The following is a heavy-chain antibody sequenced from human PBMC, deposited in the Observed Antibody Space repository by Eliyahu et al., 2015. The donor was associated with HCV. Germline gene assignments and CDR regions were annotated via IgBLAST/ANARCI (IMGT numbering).Heavy chain of an antibody. CDR3: AGEERYCRSTNCYLSPL. CDR1: GFTFSXYT. V-gene: IGHV3-21*01. D-gene: IGHD2-2*01. J-gene: IGHJ4*02. Sequence: EVQVVESGGGLVKPGGSLRLSCAASGFTFSXYTMNWVRQAPGKGLEWVSSISTSSYYTYYADSVKGRFTISRDNAKSSLYLQMNSLRAEDTAVYYCAGEERYCRSTNCYLSPLGGQGTLVTVSP. CDR2: ISTSSYYT.